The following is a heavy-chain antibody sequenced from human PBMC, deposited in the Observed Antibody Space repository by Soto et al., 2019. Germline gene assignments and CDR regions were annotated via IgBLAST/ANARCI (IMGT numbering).Heavy chain of an antibody. D-gene: IGHD6-6*01. CDR2: IKNKANSYAT. CDR3: ARMGLSSASTISRRFDY. CDR1: GFTFSDHY. Sequence: EVQLVESGGGLVQPGGSLRLSCAASGFTFSDHYMDWVRQAPGKGLEWVGRIKNKANSYATEYAASMKVRLTISRDDSRNSLYLQMNSLKAGDTAVYYCARMGLSSASTISRRFDYWGQGTLVTVSS. J-gene: IGHJ4*02. V-gene: IGHV3-72*01.